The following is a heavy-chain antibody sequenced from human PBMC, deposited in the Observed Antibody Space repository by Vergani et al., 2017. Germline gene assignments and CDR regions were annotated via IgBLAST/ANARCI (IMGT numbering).Heavy chain of an antibody. J-gene: IGHJ4*02. Sequence: EVRLLESGGGLVQPGGSLRLSCVGSGFTFTSYSMNWVRQAPGKGLEWVSSISSSSSYIYYADSVKGRFTISRDNAKNSLYLQMNSLRAEDTAVYYCARDLFYYDSSGYYSGFFDYWGQGTLVTVSS. V-gene: IGHV3-21*01. CDR2: ISSSSSYI. D-gene: IGHD3-22*01. CDR1: GFTFTSYS. CDR3: ARDLFYYDSSGYYSGFFDY.